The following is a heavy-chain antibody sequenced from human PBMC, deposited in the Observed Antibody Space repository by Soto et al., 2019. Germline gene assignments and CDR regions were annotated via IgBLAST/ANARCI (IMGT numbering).Heavy chain of an antibody. D-gene: IGHD2-2*01. Sequence: PSETLSLTCTVSGGSISSSSYYWGWIRQPLGKGLEWIGSIYYSGSTYYNPSLKSRVTISVDTSKNQFSLKLSSVTAADTAVYYCARHLGYCSSTSCYAFDIWGQGTMVT. V-gene: IGHV4-39*01. CDR2: IYYSGST. CDR3: ARHLGYCSSTSCYAFDI. J-gene: IGHJ3*02. CDR1: GGSISSSSYY.